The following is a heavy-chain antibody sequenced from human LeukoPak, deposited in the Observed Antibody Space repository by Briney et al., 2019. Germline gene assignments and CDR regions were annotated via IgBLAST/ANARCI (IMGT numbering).Heavy chain of an antibody. J-gene: IGHJ4*02. CDR3: AKQMRVGATSSFDY. CDR1: GFRFNNFA. D-gene: IGHD1-26*01. V-gene: IGHV3-23*01. CDR2: ISGSGGST. Sequence: GGSLRLSCAASGFRFNNFAMTWVRLPPGKGLEWASSISGSGGSTYYAESVKGRFNISRDNSKNTLYLQVNSLRADDTAVYYCAKQMRVGATSSFDYWGQGTLVTVSS.